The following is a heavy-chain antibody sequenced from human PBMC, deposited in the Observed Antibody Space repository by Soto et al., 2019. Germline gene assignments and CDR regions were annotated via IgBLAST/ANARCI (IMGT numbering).Heavy chain of an antibody. Sequence: GGSLRLSCAASGFTFSSYWMNWVRQAPGKGLVWVSRINSDGSSTSYADSVKGRFTISRDNAKNTLYLQMNSLRAEDTAVYYCAVAVAGPTAIGYWGQGTLVTVSS. CDR1: GFTFSSYW. D-gene: IGHD6-19*01. CDR3: AVAVAGPTAIGY. V-gene: IGHV3-74*01. J-gene: IGHJ4*02. CDR2: INSDGSST.